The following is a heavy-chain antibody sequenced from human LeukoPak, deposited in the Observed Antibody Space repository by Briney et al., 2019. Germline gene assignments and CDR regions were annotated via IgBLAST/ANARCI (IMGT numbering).Heavy chain of an antibody. V-gene: IGHV3-23*01. CDR3: ARAPGRFRGIIITPLYYLDY. D-gene: IGHD3-10*01. Sequence: GGSLRLSCAASGFTFSNYAMSWVRQAPGKGLEWVSSISASGENTYYADSVKGRFTISRDNSKNTLYLQMNSLRAEDTAVYYCARAPGRFRGIIITPLYYLDYWGQGTLVTVSS. CDR2: ISASGENT. J-gene: IGHJ4*02. CDR1: GFTFSNYA.